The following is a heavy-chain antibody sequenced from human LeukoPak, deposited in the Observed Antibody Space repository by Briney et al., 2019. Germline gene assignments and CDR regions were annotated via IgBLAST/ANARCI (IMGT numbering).Heavy chain of an antibody. CDR2: IHHSGTT. D-gene: IGHD3-10*01. CDR3: ASDYYGSGSFSYFDY. CDR1: GGSISSSNW. V-gene: IGHV4-4*02. J-gene: IGHJ4*02. Sequence: PSGTLSLTCAVSGGSISSSNWWSWIRQSPGKGLEWIGDIHHSGTTNYNPSLKSRVTISIDTSKDQFSLKLSSVTAADTAVYYCASDYYGSGSFSYFDYWGQGTLVTVSS.